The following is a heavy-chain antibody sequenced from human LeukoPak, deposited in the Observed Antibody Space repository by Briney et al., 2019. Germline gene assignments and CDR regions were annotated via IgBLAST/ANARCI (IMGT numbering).Heavy chain of an antibody. V-gene: IGHV4-39*01. CDR1: GGSISSSTYY. CDR3: ARLGPGYSSTWSNDAFAI. J-gene: IGHJ3*02. Sequence: PSETLSVTCTVSGGSISSSTYYWGWIRQPPGKGLEWIVNIFYSGSTYYHPSLKSRVTISVDTSKNQFSLKLSSVTAADTAVYYCARLGPGYSSTWSNDAFAIWGQGTVVTVSS. D-gene: IGHD6-13*01. CDR2: IFYSGST.